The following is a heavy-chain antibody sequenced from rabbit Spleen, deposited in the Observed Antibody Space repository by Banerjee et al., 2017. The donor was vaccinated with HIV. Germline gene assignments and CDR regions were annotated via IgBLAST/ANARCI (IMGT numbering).Heavy chain of an antibody. V-gene: IGHV1S45*01. Sequence: EQLEESGGGLVKPEGSLTLTCKASGVSLNDKDVMCWVRQAPGKGLEWIACINIVTGKPVYATWAKGRFTISRTSSTSVTLQMTSLTAADTATYFCAGDLASVVGWNFGLWGPGTLVTVS. CDR2: INIVTGKP. CDR3: AGDLASVVGWNFGL. D-gene: IGHD3-1*01. CDR1: GVSLNDKDV. J-gene: IGHJ4*01.